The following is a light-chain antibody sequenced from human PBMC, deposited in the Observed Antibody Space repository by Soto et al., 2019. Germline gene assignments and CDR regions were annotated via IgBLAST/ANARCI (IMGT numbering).Light chain of an antibody. J-gene: IGKJ1*01. CDR3: HQYGGSHMT. V-gene: IGKV3-20*01. CDR1: HGVDNY. Sequence: EIVLTQSPGTLSLYPGETVTLSCRAIHGVDNYLACYQHKPVQAPRLLIYGASSKATGDSDRCSGCSFGTDFTLTISKLEPEDCAVYYCHQYGGSHMTFGQGTKVE. CDR2: GAS.